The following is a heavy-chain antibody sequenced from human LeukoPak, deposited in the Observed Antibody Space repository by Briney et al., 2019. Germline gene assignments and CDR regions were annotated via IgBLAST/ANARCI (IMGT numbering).Heavy chain of an antibody. CDR2: IYTSGST. CDR3: ARDSRIVGATGYFDY. CDR1: GGSISSYY. Sequence: SETLSLTCTVSGGSISSYYWSWIRQPAGKGLEWIGRIYTSGSTNYNPSLKSRVTMSVDMSKNQFSLKLSSVTAADTAVYYCARDSRIVGATGYFDYWGQGTLVTVSS. V-gene: IGHV4-4*07. D-gene: IGHD1-26*01. J-gene: IGHJ4*02.